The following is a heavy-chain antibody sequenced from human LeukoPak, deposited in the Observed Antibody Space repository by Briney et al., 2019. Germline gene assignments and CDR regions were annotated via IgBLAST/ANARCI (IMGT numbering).Heavy chain of an antibody. CDR3: ARALWVGKSRGFGY. CDR2: INPNSGGT. Sequence: VASVKVSCKASGYTFTGYYMHWVRQAPGQGLGWMGWINPNSGGTNYAQKFQGRVTMTRDTSISTAYMELSRLRSDDTAVYHCARALWVGKSRGFGYWGQGTLVTVSS. D-gene: IGHD1-26*01. J-gene: IGHJ4*02. CDR1: GYTFTGYY. V-gene: IGHV1-2*02.